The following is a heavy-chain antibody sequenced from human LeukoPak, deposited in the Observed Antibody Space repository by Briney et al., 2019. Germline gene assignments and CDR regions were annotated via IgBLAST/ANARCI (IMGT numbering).Heavy chain of an antibody. V-gene: IGHV1-2*02. D-gene: IGHD5-24*01. Sequence: GASVKVSCKASGYTFTGYYMHWVRQAPGQGLEWMGWINPNSGGTNYAQNFQGRVTMTGDTSISTAYMELSSLRSDDTAVYYCALGRRGGNNYVDHWGQGTLVTVSS. CDR2: INPNSGGT. CDR1: GYTFTGYY. CDR3: ALGRRGGNNYVDH. J-gene: IGHJ4*02.